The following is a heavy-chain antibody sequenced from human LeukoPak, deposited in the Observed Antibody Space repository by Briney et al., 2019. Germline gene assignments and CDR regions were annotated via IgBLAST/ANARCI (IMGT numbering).Heavy chain of an antibody. CDR2: ISGSGLST. D-gene: IGHD3-9*01. Sequence: PGGSLRLSCAASGVSFSSYAISWGRRSPRKGLEWVSAISGSGLSTYFAASVKSRFTVSRDNSKNTLFLQMNSLRAEDTAVYYCVKDQREYFGWLSDHKSWGQGTLVTVSS. CDR1: GVSFSSYA. V-gene: IGHV3-23*01. J-gene: IGHJ5*02. CDR3: VKDQREYFGWLSDHKS.